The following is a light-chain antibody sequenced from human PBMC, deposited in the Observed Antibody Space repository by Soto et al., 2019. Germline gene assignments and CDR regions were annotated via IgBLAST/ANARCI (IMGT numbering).Light chain of an antibody. Sequence: IQLTQSPSSLSASVGDRVTITCRASQGISSYLAWYQQKPGKAPKLLIYGAFTLKSGVPSRFSGSGSGTEFAHTISSLQPEDSATYYCQQLRTYPLTFGGGTKVEIK. CDR3: QQLRTYPLT. CDR1: QGISSY. J-gene: IGKJ4*01. CDR2: GAF. V-gene: IGKV1-9*01.